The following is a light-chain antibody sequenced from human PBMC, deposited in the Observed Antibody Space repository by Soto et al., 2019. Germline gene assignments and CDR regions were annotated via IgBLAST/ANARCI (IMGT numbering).Light chain of an antibody. J-gene: IGKJ4*01. V-gene: IGKV3-11*01. CDR2: DAS. Sequence: ESVLTQSPSTLSLSPGERSTLSCVASQSVSSYLAWYQQKPGQAPRLLIYDASNRATGIPARFSGSGSGTDFTLTISSLEPEDFAVYYCQQRSNWPLPFGGGTKVDIK. CDR3: QQRSNWPLP. CDR1: QSVSSY.